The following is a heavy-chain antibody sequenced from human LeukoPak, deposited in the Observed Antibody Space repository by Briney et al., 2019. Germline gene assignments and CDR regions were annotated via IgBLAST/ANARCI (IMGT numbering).Heavy chain of an antibody. V-gene: IGHV3-53*01. Sequence: GGSLRLSCAASGFSVTTNYMTWVRQAPGKGLEWVSVIYADGGTYYADSVKGRFTMSRDSSRDTLYLQMNNLRVDDTAIYYCGRNLYRTGWKNYLDSWGQGTLVTVSS. D-gene: IGHD6-19*01. CDR1: GFSVTTNY. CDR3: GRNLYRTGWKNYLDS. J-gene: IGHJ4*02. CDR2: IYADGGT.